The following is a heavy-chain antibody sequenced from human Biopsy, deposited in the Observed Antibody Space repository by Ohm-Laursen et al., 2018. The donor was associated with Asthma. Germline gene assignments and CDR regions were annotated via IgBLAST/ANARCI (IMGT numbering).Heavy chain of an antibody. Sequence: SVKVSCKASDYIFPRYYISWVRQAPGQGLEWMGRINPNSGGTNYAQKFQGRVTMTSDTPISTAYMELSRLRSDDTALYYCARGQKSPGDRWFDPWGQGTLVTVSS. D-gene: IGHD7-27*01. CDR1: DYIFPRYY. CDR3: ARGQKSPGDRWFDP. CDR2: INPNSGGT. J-gene: IGHJ5*02. V-gene: IGHV1-2*06.